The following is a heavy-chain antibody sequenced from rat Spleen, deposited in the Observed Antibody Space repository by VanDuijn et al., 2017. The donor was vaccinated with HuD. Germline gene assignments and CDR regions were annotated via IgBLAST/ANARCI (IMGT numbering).Heavy chain of an antibody. J-gene: IGHJ4*01. CDR2: ISTGGNT. CDR3: TRDRPGAYYVMDA. D-gene: IGHD1-4*01. V-gene: IGHV2S12*01. CDR1: GFSLTSNG. Sequence: QVQLKESGPGLVQPSQTLSLTCTVSGFSLTSNGLSWVRQPPGKGLEWIAAISTGGNTYYNSGLKSRLGISRDTSKSQLFLKMNSLQTDDTAIYYCTRDRPGAYYVMDAWGQGASVTVSS.